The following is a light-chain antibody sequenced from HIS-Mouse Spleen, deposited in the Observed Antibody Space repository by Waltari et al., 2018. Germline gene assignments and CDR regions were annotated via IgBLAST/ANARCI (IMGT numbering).Light chain of an antibody. J-gene: IGLJ3*02. CDR3: QSYDSSNWV. Sequence: NFMLTQPHSVSESPGKTVTISCTGSSGSIASNYVQWYQQRPGSAPTTVIYEDNQRPLGVPDRFSGSIDSSSNSASLTISGLKTEDEADYYCQSYDSSNWVFGGGTKLTVL. CDR1: SGSIASNY. CDR2: EDN. V-gene: IGLV6-57*02.